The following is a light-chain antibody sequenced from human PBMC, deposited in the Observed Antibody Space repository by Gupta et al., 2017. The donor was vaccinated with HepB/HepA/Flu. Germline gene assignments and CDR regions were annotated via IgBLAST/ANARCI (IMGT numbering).Light chain of an antibody. J-gene: IGKJ1*01. CDR2: WAS. CDR3: QQYYSIPRT. V-gene: IGKV4-1*01. CDR1: QTISYTSNDKNY. Sequence: DIALTQSPDSLAVSLGERAPITCKSSQTISYTSNDKNYLAWYQQKPGQSPKLLIYWASTRESGVPDRFSGSGSGTDFTLTISSLQAEDVAVYYCQQYYSIPRTFGQGTNVEIK.